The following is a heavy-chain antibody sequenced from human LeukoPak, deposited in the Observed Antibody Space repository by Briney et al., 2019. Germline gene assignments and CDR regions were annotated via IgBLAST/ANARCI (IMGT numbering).Heavy chain of an antibody. CDR3: ARALEWFGDVYYYGTDV. CDR1: GGSISSDY. J-gene: IGHJ6*02. D-gene: IGHD3-10*01. CDR2: IYYSGST. V-gene: IGHV4-59*01. Sequence: SETLSLTCTVSGGSISSDYWSWIRQPPGKGLEWIGYIYYSGSTNYNPSLKSRVTISVDTSKNQFSLKLSSVTAADTAVYYCARALEWFGDVYYYGTDVWGQGTTVTVSS.